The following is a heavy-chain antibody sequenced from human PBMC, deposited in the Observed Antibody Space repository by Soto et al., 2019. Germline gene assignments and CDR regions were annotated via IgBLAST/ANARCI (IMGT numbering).Heavy chain of an antibody. V-gene: IGHV3-23*01. J-gene: IGHJ4*02. Sequence: EVQLLESGGGLVQPGGSLRLSCAASGFTFSSYAMSWVRQAPGKGLEWVSAISGSGGSTYYADSVKGRFTISRDNSKNTLYLQMNSLRAEDTAVYYCANAVPGYYVGGEGWIDYWGQGTLVTVSS. D-gene: IGHD1-26*01. CDR2: ISGSGGST. CDR1: GFTFSSYA. CDR3: ANAVPGYYVGGEGWIDY.